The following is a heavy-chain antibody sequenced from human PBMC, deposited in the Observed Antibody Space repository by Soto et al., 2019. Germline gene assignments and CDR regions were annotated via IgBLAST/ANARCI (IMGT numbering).Heavy chain of an antibody. D-gene: IGHD2-15*01. CDR3: AKRPVGYCSGTSCYWDH. CDR1: GFSFSTYA. V-gene: IGHV3-23*01. Sequence: EVQLLESGGGLVQPGGSLRLSCAASGFSFSTYAISWVRQAPGKGLELVSSIGGDGAGAYYADSVKGRFTISRDNSKDAVFLQMNSLRAEDAAIYYCAKRPVGYCSGTSCYWDHWGRGTLVTVSS. CDR2: IGGDGAGA. J-gene: IGHJ4*02.